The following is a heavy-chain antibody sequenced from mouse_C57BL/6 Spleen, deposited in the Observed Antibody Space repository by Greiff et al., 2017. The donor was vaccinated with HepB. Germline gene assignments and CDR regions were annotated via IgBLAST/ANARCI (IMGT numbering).Heavy chain of an antibody. D-gene: IGHD1-3*01. CDR2: INPSTGGT. V-gene: IGHV1-42*01. CDR1: GYSFTGYY. J-gene: IGHJ4*01. Sequence: VQLKESGPELVKPGASVKISCKASGYSFTGYYMNWVKQSPEKSLEWIGEINPSTGGTTYNQKFKAKATLTVDKSSSTAYMQRKSLTSEDSAVYYCARLKGVDYAMDYWGQGTSVTVSS. CDR3: ARLKGVDYAMDY.